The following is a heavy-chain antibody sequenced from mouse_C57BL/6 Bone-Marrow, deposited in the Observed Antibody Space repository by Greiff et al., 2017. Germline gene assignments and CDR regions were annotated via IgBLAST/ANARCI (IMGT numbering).Heavy chain of an antibody. CDR2: INPSSGYT. CDR1: GYTFTSYW. D-gene: IGHD2-5*01. V-gene: IGHV1-7*01. CDR3: ATYYSNYDAMDY. J-gene: IGHJ4*01. Sequence: VKLQQSGAELAKPGASVKLSCKASGYTFTSYWMHWVKQRPGQGLEWIGYINPSSGYTKYNQKFKDKATLTAEKSSSTAYMQLSSLTYEDSAVYYCATYYSNYDAMDYWGQGTSVTVSS.